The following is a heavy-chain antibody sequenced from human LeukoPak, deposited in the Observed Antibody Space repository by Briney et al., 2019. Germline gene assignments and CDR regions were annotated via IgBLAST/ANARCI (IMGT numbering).Heavy chain of an antibody. CDR2: ITSGGTT. D-gene: IGHD6-19*01. Sequence: GGSLRLSCAASGFTFSSFAMSWVRQAPGKGLEWVSAITSGGTTYYADSVKGRFTISRDNSKNTLYLQMNSLRAEDTAVYYCAKVSSERRLRNFDYWGQGTLVTVSS. V-gene: IGHV3-23*01. CDR3: AKVSSERRLRNFDY. J-gene: IGHJ4*02. CDR1: GFTFSSFA.